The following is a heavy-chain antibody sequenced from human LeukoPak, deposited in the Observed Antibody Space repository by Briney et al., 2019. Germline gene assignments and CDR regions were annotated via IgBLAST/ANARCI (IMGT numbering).Heavy chain of an antibody. CDR1: GGSISSSSYY. Sequence: PSETLSLTCTVSGGSISSSSYYWGWIRPPPGKGLEWIGSIYYSGSTYYNPSLKRRVTISGDTSKNQFSLTLSCVTAADTAVYYCARLALGSWFDPWGQGTLVTVSS. CDR3: ARLALGSWFDP. J-gene: IGHJ5*02. V-gene: IGHV4-39*01. CDR2: IYYSGST.